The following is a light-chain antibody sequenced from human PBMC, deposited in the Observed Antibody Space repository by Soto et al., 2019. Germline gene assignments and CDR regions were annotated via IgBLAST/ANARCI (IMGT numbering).Light chain of an antibody. CDR2: DVS. CDR1: SSDVGTYNF. V-gene: IGLV2-14*03. CDR3: SSYTSTNTRVV. J-gene: IGLJ2*01. Sequence: QSALTQPASVSGSPGQSITISCSGTSSDVGTYNFVSWYQQHPGKAPKLIFFDVSNRPSGVSDRFSGSKSGNTAYLTISGLQAEDEADYYYSSYTSTNTRVVFGGGTTLTVL.